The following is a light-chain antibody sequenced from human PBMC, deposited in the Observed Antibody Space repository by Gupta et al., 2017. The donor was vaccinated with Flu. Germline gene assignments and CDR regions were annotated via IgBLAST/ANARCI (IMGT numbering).Light chain of an antibody. Sequence: QSALPQPASVSGPPGQSITISCTGSSNDVGGYSYVSWYQQHPGKAPKLMIYEVANRPSGISNRFSGSKSGNTASLTISGLQAEDEADYYCSSYASTTTLGVFGTGTKVTVL. J-gene: IGLJ1*01. CDR2: EVA. CDR1: SNDVGGYSY. V-gene: IGLV2-14*01. CDR3: SSYASTTTLGV.